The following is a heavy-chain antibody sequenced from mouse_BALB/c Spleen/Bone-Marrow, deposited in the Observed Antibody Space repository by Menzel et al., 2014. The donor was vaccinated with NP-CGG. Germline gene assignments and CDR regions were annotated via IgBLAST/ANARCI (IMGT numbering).Heavy chain of an antibody. CDR3: ARDYYGSLYAMDY. Sequence: VMLVESGPGLVAPSQSLSITYTVSGFSLTSYGVHWVRQPPGKGLEWLGVIWAGGSTNYNSALMSRLSISKDNSKSQVFLKMNSPQTDDTAMYYCARDYYGSLYAMDYWGQGTSVTVSS. V-gene: IGHV2-9*02. CDR2: IWAGGST. J-gene: IGHJ4*01. CDR1: GFSLTSYG. D-gene: IGHD1-1*01.